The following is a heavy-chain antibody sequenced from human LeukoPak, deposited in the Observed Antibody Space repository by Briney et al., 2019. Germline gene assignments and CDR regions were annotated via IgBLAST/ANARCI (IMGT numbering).Heavy chain of an antibody. CDR1: GFTFSSYS. CDR2: ISSSSSTI. D-gene: IGHD2-15*01. V-gene: IGHV3-48*01. CDR3: ARDSRYCSGGSCYSVYFDY. J-gene: IGHJ4*02. Sequence: GGSLRLSCAASGFTFSSYSMNWVRQAPGKGLEWVSYISSSSSTIYYADSVKGRFTISRDNSKNTLYLQMNSLRAEDTAVYYCARDSRYCSGGSCYSVYFDYWGQGTLVTVSS.